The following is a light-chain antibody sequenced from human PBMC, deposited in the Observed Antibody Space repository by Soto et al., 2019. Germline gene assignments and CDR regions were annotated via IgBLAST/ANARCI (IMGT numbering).Light chain of an antibody. CDR2: LNSDGSH. J-gene: IGLJ2*01. Sequence: QLVLTQSPSASASLGASVKLTCTLSIGHSSYAIAWHQQQPEKGPRYLMKLNSDGSHSKGDGIPDRFSGSSSGAERYLTISSLQSEDEADYYCQTWGTGIHGVFGGGTKLTVL. V-gene: IGLV4-69*01. CDR1: IGHSSYA. CDR3: QTWGTGIHGV.